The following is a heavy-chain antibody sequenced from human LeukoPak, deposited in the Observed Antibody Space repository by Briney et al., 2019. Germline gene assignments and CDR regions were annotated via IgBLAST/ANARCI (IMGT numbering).Heavy chain of an antibody. CDR2: ISYDGSNK. V-gene: IGHV3-30-3*01. CDR3: ARDKSSWPLHYFDY. J-gene: IGHJ4*02. Sequence: AGGSLRLSCAASGFTFSSYAMHWVRQAPGKGLEWVAVISYDGSNKYYADSVRGRFTISRDNSKNTLYLQMNSLRAEDTAVYYCARDKSSWPLHYFDYWGQGTLVTVSS. CDR1: GFTFSSYA. D-gene: IGHD6-13*01.